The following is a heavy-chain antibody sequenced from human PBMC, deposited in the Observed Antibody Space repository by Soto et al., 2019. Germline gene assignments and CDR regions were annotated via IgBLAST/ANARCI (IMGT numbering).Heavy chain of an antibody. CDR3: ARQGPGSY. CDR1: RYSFSTYW. D-gene: IGHD2-15*01. CDR2: IFPDDSET. J-gene: IGHJ4*02. Sequence: GQALKISCNGSRYSFSTYWIGWVRQIPGKGLEWMGLIFPDDSETTYSPSFQGPFSISADTSISTAYLQWNSVRTSDSAIYYCARQGPGSYWGQRTQVTVSS. V-gene: IGHV5-51*01.